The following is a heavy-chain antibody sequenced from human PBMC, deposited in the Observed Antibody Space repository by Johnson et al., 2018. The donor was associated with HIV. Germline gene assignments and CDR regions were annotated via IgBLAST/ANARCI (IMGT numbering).Heavy chain of an antibody. CDR1: GFTFDDYG. V-gene: IGHV3-33*08. CDR2: IWYDGSNK. D-gene: IGHD1-14*01. J-gene: IGHJ3*02. CDR3: TRVGRGLGTEDAFDI. Sequence: VQVLESGGGLVQPGGSLRLSCAASGFTFDDYGMSWVRQAPGKGLEWVAVIWYDGSNKYYADSVKGRFTISRDNSKNTLYLQINSLRAEDTAVYYCTRVGRGLGTEDAFDIWGQGTMVTVSS.